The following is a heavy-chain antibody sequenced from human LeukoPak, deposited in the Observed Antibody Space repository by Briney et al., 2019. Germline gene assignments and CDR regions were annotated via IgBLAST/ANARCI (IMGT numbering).Heavy chain of an antibody. J-gene: IGHJ4*02. CDR1: GFTFSSYG. Sequence: GGSLRLSCAASGFTFSSYGMHWVRQAPGKGLEWVAFIRYDGSNKYYADSVEGRFTISRDNSKNTLYLQMNSLRAEDTAVYYCAKAPVKGGYNFGFDYWGQGTLVTVSS. V-gene: IGHV3-30*02. D-gene: IGHD5-24*01. CDR3: AKAPVKGGYNFGFDY. CDR2: IRYDGSNK.